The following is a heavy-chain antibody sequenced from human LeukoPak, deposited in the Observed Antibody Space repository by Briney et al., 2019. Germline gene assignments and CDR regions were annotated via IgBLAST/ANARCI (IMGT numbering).Heavy chain of an antibody. J-gene: IGHJ4*02. CDR2: INTNTMNP. CDR3: ARMTAMSPGL. V-gene: IGHV7-4-1*02. Sequence: ASVKVSCKASGYTFTSYAITWVRQAPGQGLEWMGWINTNTMNPTYAQGFTGRFVFSLDTSVSTAFLQISSLKAEDTAVYYCARMTAMSPGLWGQGTLVTVSS. D-gene: IGHD2-21*02. CDR1: GYTFTSYA.